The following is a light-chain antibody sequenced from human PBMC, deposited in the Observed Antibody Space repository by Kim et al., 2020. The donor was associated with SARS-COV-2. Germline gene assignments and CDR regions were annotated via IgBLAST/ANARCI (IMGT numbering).Light chain of an antibody. Sequence: LSPGERATLSCRASQSVSSSYLAWYQQKPGQAPRLLIYGASNRATGIPDRFSGSGSGTDFTLTISRLEPEDFAVYYCQQYGSSPLTFGGRTKVEI. CDR1: QSVSSSY. CDR3: QQYGSSPLT. V-gene: IGKV3-20*01. CDR2: GAS. J-gene: IGKJ4*01.